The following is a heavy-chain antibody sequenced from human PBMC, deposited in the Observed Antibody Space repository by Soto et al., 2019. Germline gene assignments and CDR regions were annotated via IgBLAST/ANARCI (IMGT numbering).Heavy chain of an antibody. CDR3: SRRWGYSFDY. J-gene: IGHJ4*02. D-gene: IGHD5-18*01. CDR2: IYYSGST. CDR1: GGSISSYY. V-gene: IGHV4-59*08. Sequence: QVQLQESGPALVKPSETLSLTCTVSGGSISSYYWSWIRQPPGKGLEWIGYIYYSGSTNYNPSLKSRVTISVDTSKNQFSLKLSSVTAADTAVYYCSRRWGYSFDYWGQGTLVTVSS.